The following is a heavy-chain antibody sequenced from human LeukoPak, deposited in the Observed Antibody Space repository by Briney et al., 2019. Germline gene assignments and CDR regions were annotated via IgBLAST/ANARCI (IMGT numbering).Heavy chain of an antibody. J-gene: IGHJ4*02. CDR1: GFTVSSSY. Sequence: GGSLRLSCAGSGFTVSSSYMRWVRQAPGRGLEWVSNLYSGGSIFYADSVKGRFTISRDISKNVLHLQMNSLRADDTAVHYCARSSISSYYEDWGQGTLVTVSS. D-gene: IGHD1-26*01. CDR2: LYSGGSI. CDR3: ARSSISSYYED. V-gene: IGHV3-66*01.